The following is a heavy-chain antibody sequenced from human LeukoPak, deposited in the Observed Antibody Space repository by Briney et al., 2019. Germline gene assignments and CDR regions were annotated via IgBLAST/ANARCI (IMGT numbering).Heavy chain of an antibody. CDR1: GGSLSGFY. CDR3: GSTTYNPSLKSRVTISVDTSKNQFSLRLGSVTAADTAVYYCARAKRDCINGVCFVWFDP. J-gene: IGHJ5*02. D-gene: IGHD3-10*01. CDR2: AYNSGST. Sequence: SETLSLTCTVSGGSLSGFYWSWIRHPPGKGLEWVGYAYNSGSTTYNPSLKSRFTISLATPTDQLFWSPGAVTPAETPCNYSGSTTYNPSLKSRVTISVDTSKNQFSLRLGSVTAADTAVYYCARAKRDCINGVCFVWFDPWGQGTLVTVSS. V-gene: IGHV4-59*01.